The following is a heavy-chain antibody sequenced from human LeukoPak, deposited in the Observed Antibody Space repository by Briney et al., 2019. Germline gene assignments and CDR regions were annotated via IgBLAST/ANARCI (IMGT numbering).Heavy chain of an antibody. J-gene: IGHJ5*02. D-gene: IGHD2-15*01. V-gene: IGHV3-7*01. CDR2: ISQHGGEK. CDR1: GFSFSSFW. Sequence: PGGSLRLSCAASGFSFSSFWMSWVRQAPGKGLEWVAIISQHGGEKYYVDSVKGRFTISRDYAKNTVYLQMNNLRAEDTAVYYCVRGGPSTWSWGQGTLVTVSS. CDR3: VRGGPSTWS.